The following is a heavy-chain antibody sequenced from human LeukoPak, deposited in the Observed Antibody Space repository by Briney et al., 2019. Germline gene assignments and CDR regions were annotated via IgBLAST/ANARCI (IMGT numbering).Heavy chain of an antibody. CDR2: IIRDSTTI. V-gene: IGHV3-48*01. CDR1: GLTFSSFW. CDR3: ATDYYDSSGYYTGSY. Sequence: PGGSLRLSCAASGLTFSSFWMSWVRQAPGKGLEWLSYIIRDSTTIYYADSVKGRFTISRDNAKNSLYLQMNSLRAEDTAVYHCATDYYDSSGYYTGSYWGQGTLVTVSS. J-gene: IGHJ4*02. D-gene: IGHD3-22*01.